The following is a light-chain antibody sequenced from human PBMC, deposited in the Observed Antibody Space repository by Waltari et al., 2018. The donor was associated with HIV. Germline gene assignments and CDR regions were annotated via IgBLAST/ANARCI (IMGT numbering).Light chain of an antibody. J-gene: IGLJ2*01. CDR3: QSYDSSLSGVI. V-gene: IGLV1-40*01. CDR1: SSNIGAGYD. Sequence: QSVLTQPPSVSGAPGQRVTISCTGSSSNIGAGYDVHWYQQLPGTAPKLLIYVNIDRPSGFPDRFSGSKSGTSASLAITGLQTEDEADYFCQSYDSSLSGVIFGGGTKLTVL. CDR2: VNI.